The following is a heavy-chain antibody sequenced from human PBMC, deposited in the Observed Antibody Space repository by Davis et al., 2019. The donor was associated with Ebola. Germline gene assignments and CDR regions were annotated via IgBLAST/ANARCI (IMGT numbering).Heavy chain of an antibody. J-gene: IGHJ4*02. CDR2: INTNTGNP. D-gene: IGHD2-8*01. V-gene: IGHV7-4-1*02. CDR3: ARGRMLSDY. CDR1: GYTFTNYY. Sequence: AASVKVSCKASGYTFTNYYMHWVRQAPGQGLEWMGWINTNTGNPTYAQGFTGRFVFSLDTSVSTAYLQISSLKAEDTAVYYCARGRMLSDYWGQGTLVTVSS.